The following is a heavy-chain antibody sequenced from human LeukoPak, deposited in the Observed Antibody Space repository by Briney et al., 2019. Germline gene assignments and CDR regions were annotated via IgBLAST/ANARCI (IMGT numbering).Heavy chain of an antibody. V-gene: IGHV3-49*04. Sequence: PGGSLRLSCTASGFTFGDYAMSWVRQAPGKGLEWVGFIRSKAYGGTTEYAASVKGRFTISRDDSKSIAYLQMNSLKTEDTAVYYCTRVQLLQQPDFDYWGQGTLVTVSS. CDR3: TRVQLLQQPDFDY. CDR2: IRSKAYGGTT. J-gene: IGHJ4*02. CDR1: GFTFGDYA. D-gene: IGHD2-2*01.